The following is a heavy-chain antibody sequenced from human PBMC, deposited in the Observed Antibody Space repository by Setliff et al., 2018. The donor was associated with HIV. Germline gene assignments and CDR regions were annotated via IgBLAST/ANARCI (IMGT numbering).Heavy chain of an antibody. V-gene: IGHV3-30*18. D-gene: IGHD3-3*01. CDR3: AKPRRYNTYYFDH. Sequence: LSLTCTVSGGSISSSSYYWGWVRQAPGKGLEWVAVISYDGSYKYYADSVKGRFTISRDNSKSTLYLQMNSLKTEDTAVYYCAKPRRYNTYYFDHWGQGTLVTVSS. CDR1: GGSISSSSYY. J-gene: IGHJ4*02. CDR2: ISYDGSYK.